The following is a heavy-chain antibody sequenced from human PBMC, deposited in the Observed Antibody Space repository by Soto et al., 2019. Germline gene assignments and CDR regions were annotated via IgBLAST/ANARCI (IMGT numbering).Heavy chain of an antibody. CDR2: ISYIGAT. CDR1: GASISSGDYY. J-gene: IGHJ4*02. D-gene: IGHD3-10*01. V-gene: IGHV4-61*08. Sequence: SSETLSLTCTVSGASISSGDYYWGWIRQPPGKGLEWLGYISYIGATNYNSSLKSRVAMSRDTSKNQLSLRLSSLTAADTAAYYCARLVVRGFRLHYFDNWGQGPLVTVSS. CDR3: ARLVVRGFRLHYFDN.